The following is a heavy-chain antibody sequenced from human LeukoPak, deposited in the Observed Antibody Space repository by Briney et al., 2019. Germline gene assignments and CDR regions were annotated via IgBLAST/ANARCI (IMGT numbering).Heavy chain of an antibody. CDR2: IKQDGSEK. CDR3: ARPLRDAFDI. CDR1: GFTFSSYG. J-gene: IGHJ3*02. V-gene: IGHV3-7*02. Sequence: GGSLRLSCAASGFTFSSYGMHWVRQAPGKGLEWVANIKQDGSEKYYVDSVKGRFTISRDNAKNSLYLQMNSLRAEDTAVYYCARPLRDAFDIWGQGTMVTVSS.